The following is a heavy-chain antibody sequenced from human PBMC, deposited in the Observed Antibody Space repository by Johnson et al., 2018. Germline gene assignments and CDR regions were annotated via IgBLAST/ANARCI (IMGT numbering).Heavy chain of an antibody. CDR1: GFTFSNYG. V-gene: IGHV3-30*18. CDR2: ISYGATSE. D-gene: IGHD6-19*01. CDR3: AKALTSGSAWYFMDV. J-gene: IGHJ6*03. Sequence: QVQLVQSGGGVVQPGRALRLSCVASGFTFSNYGMHWARQAPGKGLEWVAVISYGATSEMYTDSVKGRFTISRDHPKNTVYLEMNSLRVEDTATYFCAKALTSGSAWYFMDVWGRGTTVTVSS.